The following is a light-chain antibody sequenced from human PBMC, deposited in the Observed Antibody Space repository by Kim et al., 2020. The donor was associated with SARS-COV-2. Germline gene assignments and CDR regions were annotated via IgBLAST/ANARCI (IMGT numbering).Light chain of an antibody. CDR3: QQYKSYPRT. J-gene: IGKJ2*01. CDR1: QSISSW. Sequence: DIQMTQSPSTLSASLGDRVTITCRASQSISSWLAWYQQKLGKAPKPLIYKASSLKSGVPSRISGSESGTEFTLTISSLQPDDFATYYCQQYKSYPRTFGQGTKLEI. CDR2: KAS. V-gene: IGKV1-5*03.